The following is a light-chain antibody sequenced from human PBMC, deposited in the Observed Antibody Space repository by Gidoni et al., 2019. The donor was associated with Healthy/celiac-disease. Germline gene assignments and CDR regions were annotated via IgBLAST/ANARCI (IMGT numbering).Light chain of an antibody. CDR3: QQRSNWLIT. CDR2: DAS. V-gene: IGKV3-11*01. CDR1: QSLSSY. Sequence: TQSPATLSLSPGERATLSCRASQSLSSYLDWYQQKPGQAPRLLLYDASNRATGIPARFSGSGSGTDFTLTISSLEPEDFAVYYCQQRSNWLITFGQGTRLEIK. J-gene: IGKJ5*01.